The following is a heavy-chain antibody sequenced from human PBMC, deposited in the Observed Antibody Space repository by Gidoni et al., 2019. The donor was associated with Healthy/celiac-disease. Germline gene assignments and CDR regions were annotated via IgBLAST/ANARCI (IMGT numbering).Heavy chain of an antibody. CDR1: GFTFSSYA. Sequence: QVQLVESGGGVVQPGRSLRLSCAASGFTFSSYAMHWVRQAPGKGLEWVAVISYDGSNKYYADSVKGRFTISRDNSKNTLYLQMNSLRAEDTAVYYCARDRGESYFGYWGQGTLVTVSS. CDR3: ARDRGESYFGY. V-gene: IGHV3-30*04. CDR2: ISYDGSNK. D-gene: IGHD3-10*01. J-gene: IGHJ4*02.